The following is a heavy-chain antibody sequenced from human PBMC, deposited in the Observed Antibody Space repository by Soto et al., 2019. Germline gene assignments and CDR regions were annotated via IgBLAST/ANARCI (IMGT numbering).Heavy chain of an antibody. V-gene: IGHV4-59*01. CDR3: AREGWAITFLSTGFDP. CDR1: GGSISSYY. J-gene: IGHJ5*02. CDR2: IYYSGST. D-gene: IGHD3-16*01. Sequence: PSETLSLTCTVSGGSISSYYWSWIRQPPGKGLEWIGYIYYSGSTNYNPSHKSRVTISVDTSKNQFSLKLSSVTAADTAEYYWAREGWAITFLSTGFDPWGQGTLVTVSS.